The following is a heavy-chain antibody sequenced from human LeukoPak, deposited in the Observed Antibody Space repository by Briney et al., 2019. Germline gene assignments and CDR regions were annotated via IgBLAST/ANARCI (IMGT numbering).Heavy chain of an antibody. J-gene: IGHJ3*02. CDR2: IKQDGSEK. Sequence: GGSLRLSCAASGFTFSSYWMRWVRQAPGKGLESVANIKQDGSEKYYVDSVKGRFTVSRDNAQNSLYLQMNSLRAEDTAVYYCARDADLGATITGAFDIWGQGTMVTVSS. CDR3: ARDADLGATITGAFDI. D-gene: IGHD5-24*01. V-gene: IGHV3-7*01. CDR1: GFTFSSYW.